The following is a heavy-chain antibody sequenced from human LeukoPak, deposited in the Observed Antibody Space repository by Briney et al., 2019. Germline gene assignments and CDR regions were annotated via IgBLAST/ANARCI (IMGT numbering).Heavy chain of an antibody. CDR1: GGSFSGYY. Sequence: PSETLSLTCAVYGGSFSGYYWSWIRQPPGKGLEWIGEINHSGSTNHNPSLKSRVTISVDTSKNQFSLKLSSVTAADTAVYYCARGDPHGNWFDPWGQGTLVTVSS. CDR3: ARGDPHGNWFDP. CDR2: INHSGST. V-gene: IGHV4-34*01. J-gene: IGHJ5*02.